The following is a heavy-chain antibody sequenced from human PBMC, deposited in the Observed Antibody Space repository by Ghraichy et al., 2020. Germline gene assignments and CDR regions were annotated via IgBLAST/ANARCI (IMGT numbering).Heavy chain of an antibody. J-gene: IGHJ4*02. V-gene: IGHV4-59*01. CDR1: GGSISSYY. D-gene: IGHD1-26*01. CDR3: VRGSDYGNFDY. CDR2: IYYSGST. Sequence: SETLSLTCTVSGGSISSYYWSWIRQPPGKGLEWIGYIYYSGSTNYNPSLKSRVTISVDTSKNQFSLKLSFVTAADTAVYYCVRGSDYGNFDYWGQGTLVTVSS.